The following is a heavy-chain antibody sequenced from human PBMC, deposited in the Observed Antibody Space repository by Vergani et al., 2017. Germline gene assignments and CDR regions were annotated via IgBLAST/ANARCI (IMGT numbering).Heavy chain of an antibody. D-gene: IGHD2-21*02. CDR3: ARNPYCGGNCYSDAFDI. J-gene: IGHJ3*02. CDR1: GGSISSYY. V-gene: IGHV4-59*01. CDR2: IYYSGST. Sequence: QVQLQESGPGLVKPSETLSLTCTVSGGSISSYYWSWIRQPPGKGLEWIGYIYYSGSTNYNPSLKSRVTISLDTSNNQFSLKLSYVTAADTAVYYCARNPYCGGNCYSDAFDIWGRGTMVTVSS.